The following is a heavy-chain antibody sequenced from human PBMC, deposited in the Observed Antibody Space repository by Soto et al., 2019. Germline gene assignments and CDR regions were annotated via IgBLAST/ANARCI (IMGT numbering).Heavy chain of an antibody. D-gene: IGHD2-15*01. J-gene: IGHJ5*02. CDR2: IYYSGST. CDR3: ARRRGGYCSGGSCYSIRFDP. Sequence: SETLSLTCTVSGGSISSSSYYWGWIRQPPGKGLEWIGSIYYSGSTYYNPSLKSRVTISVDTSKNQFSLKLSSVTAADTAVYYCARRRGGYCSGGSCYSIRFDPWGQGTLVT. V-gene: IGHV4-39*01. CDR1: GGSISSSSYY.